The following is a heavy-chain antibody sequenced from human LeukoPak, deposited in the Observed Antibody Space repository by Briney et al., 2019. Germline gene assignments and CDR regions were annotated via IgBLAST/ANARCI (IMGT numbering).Heavy chain of an antibody. D-gene: IGHD1-26*01. V-gene: IGHV3-21*01. CDR2: ISSSSSYI. CDR3: ARVWDSGSYFAKYYYYYMDV. Sequence: GGSLRLSCAASGFPFSSYAMNWVRQAPGKGLEWVSSISSSSSYIYYADSVKGRFTISRDNAKNSLYLQMNSLRAEDTAVYYCARVWDSGSYFAKYYYYYMDVWGKGTTVTVSS. J-gene: IGHJ6*03. CDR1: GFPFSSYA.